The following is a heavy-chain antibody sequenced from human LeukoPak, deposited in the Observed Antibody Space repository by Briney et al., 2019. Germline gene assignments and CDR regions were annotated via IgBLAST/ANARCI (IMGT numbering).Heavy chain of an antibody. J-gene: IGHJ5*02. D-gene: IGHD5-24*01. Sequence: PSETLSLTCNVSGYSISSGYYWGWIRQPPGKGLEWIGSIYHSGSTYYNPSLKSRVTISVDTSKNQFSLKLSSVTAADTAVYYCAREDFLGDGYNPWGQGTLVTVSS. CDR1: GYSISSGYY. CDR3: AREDFLGDGYNP. CDR2: IYHSGST. V-gene: IGHV4-38-2*02.